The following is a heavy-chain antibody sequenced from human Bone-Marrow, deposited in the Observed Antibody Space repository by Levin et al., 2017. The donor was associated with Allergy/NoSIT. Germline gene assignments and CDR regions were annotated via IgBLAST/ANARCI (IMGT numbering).Heavy chain of an antibody. CDR2: INNDGSSA. CDR3: ARQEFCSSSCYSLTAFNM. V-gene: IGHV3-74*01. D-gene: IGHD2-15*01. CDR1: GFSFSTYW. Sequence: PGGSLRLSCAASGFSFSTYWMHWVRQVPGKGLVWVSRINNDGSSANYADSVKGRFTISRNNARNTLSLQMSSLRAEDTAIYYCARQEFCSSSCYSLTAFNMWGQETMVTVSS. J-gene: IGHJ3*02.